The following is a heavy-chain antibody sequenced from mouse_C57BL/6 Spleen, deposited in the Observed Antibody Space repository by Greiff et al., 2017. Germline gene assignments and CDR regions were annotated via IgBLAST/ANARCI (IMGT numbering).Heavy chain of an antibody. CDR3: ARRGSGPYYFDY. V-gene: IGHV1-42*01. CDR2: INPSTGGT. Sequence: VQLQQSGPELVKPGASVKISCKASGYSFTGYYMNWVKQSPEKSLEWIGEINPSTGGTTYNQKFKAKATLTVEKSSSTAYMQLKSLTSEDSAVYYCARRGSGPYYFDYWGQGTTLTVSS. CDR1: GYSFTGYY. J-gene: IGHJ2*01.